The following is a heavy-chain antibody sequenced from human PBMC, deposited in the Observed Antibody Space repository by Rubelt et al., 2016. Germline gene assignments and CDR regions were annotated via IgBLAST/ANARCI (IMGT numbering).Heavy chain of an antibody. CDR3: ARDPLPVRGVIMTPTH. J-gene: IGHJ4*02. CDR1: GYTFTSYG. V-gene: IGHV1-18*01. D-gene: IGHD3-10*01. CDR2: IRAYNGNT. Sequence: QVQLVQSGAEVKKPGASVKVSCKASGYTFTSYGISWVRQAPGQGLEWMGWIRAYNGNTNYAQKVQGRGTRTTETSTSTAYMELRSLRSDDTAVYYCARDPLPVRGVIMTPTHWGQGTLVTVSS.